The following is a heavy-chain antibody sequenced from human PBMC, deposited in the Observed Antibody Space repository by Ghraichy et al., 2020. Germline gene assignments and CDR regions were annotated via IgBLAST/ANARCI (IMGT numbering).Heavy chain of an antibody. CDR2: INSKSDGGST. V-gene: IGHV3-15*01. CDR3: TTDPAAMYFEN. CDR1: GLSFSDAW. J-gene: IGHJ4*02. D-gene: IGHD2-2*01. Sequence: GGSLRLSCAAAGLSFSDAWMSWVRQAPGKGLEWVGRINSKSDGGSTDYAAPVKGRFTISRDDSKNTVYLQMNSLKTEDTALYYCTTDPAAMYFENWGQGTLVTVPS.